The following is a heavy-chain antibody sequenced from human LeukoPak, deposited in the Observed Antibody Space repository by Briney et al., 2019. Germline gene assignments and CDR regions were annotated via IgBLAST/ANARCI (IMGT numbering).Heavy chain of an antibody. J-gene: IGHJ4*02. D-gene: IGHD6-19*01. Sequence: GGSLRLSCAVAGITLSNYGMSWVRQAPGKGLEWVSAFDTGFGTYYPDSLKGRLSISRDNSKNTLFLQMNSLRAEDTAVYYCARSSGWWSLDYWGQGTLVTVSS. CDR2: FDTGFGT. V-gene: IGHV3-23*01. CDR1: GITLSNYG. CDR3: ARSSGWWSLDY.